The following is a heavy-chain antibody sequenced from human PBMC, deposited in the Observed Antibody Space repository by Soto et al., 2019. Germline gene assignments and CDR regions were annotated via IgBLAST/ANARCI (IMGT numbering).Heavy chain of an antibody. Sequence: ESGGGVVQPGRSLRLSCAASGFTFSSYGMHWVRQAPGKGLEWVAVISYDGSNKYYADSVKGRFTISRDNSKNTLYLQMNSLRAEDTAVYYCAKDYSGWYRYYGMDVWGQGTTVTVSS. J-gene: IGHJ6*02. V-gene: IGHV3-30*18. D-gene: IGHD6-19*01. CDR3: AKDYSGWYRYYGMDV. CDR1: GFTFSSYG. CDR2: ISYDGSNK.